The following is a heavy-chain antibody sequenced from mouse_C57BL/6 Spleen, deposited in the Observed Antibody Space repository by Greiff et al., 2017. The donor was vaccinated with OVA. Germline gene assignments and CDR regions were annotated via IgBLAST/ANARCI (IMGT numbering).Heavy chain of an antibody. J-gene: IGHJ3*01. CDR1: GYTFTDYY. V-gene: IGHV1-76*01. CDR3: ARESRGSSRAWFAY. CDR2: IYPGSGNT. D-gene: IGHD1-1*01. Sequence: VQLQQSGAELVRPGASVKLSCKASGYTFTDYYINWVKQRPGQGLEWIARIYPGSGNTYYNEKFKGKATLTAEKSSSTAYMQLSSLTSEDSAVYFGARESRGSSRAWFAYWGQGTLVTVSA.